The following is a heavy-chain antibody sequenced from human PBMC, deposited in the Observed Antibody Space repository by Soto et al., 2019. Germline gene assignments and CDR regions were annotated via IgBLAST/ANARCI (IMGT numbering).Heavy chain of an antibody. CDR2: ISSSSSYI. J-gene: IGHJ3*02. CDR1: GFTFSRYS. V-gene: IGHV3-21*01. CDR3: ARDKLGIAAGGRAFDI. Sequence: GGSLRLSCAASGFTFSRYSMNWVRQAPGKGLEWVSSISSSSSYIYYADSVKGRFTISRDNAKNSLYLQMNSLRTEDTAVYYCARDKLGIAAGGRAFDIWGQGTMVTVSS. D-gene: IGHD6-13*01.